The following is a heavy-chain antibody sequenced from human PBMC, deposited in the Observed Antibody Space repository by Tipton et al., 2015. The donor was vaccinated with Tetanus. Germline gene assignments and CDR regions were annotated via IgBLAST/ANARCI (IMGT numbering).Heavy chain of an antibody. Sequence: LRLSCTVSGGSVSSGSYYWSWTRQPPGKGLEWIGYFFYSGSTNYNPSLKSRVSMAVGTSKNQFSLQLRSVTAADTAVYYCARGDGYHYYYHMDVWGRGTTVTVSS. D-gene: IGHD1-26*01. CDR2: FFYSGST. J-gene: IGHJ6*04. CDR1: GGSVSSGSYY. CDR3: ARGDGYHYYYHMDV. V-gene: IGHV4-61*01.